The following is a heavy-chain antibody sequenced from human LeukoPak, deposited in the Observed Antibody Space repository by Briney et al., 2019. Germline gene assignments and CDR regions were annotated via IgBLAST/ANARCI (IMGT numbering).Heavy chain of an antibody. D-gene: IGHD6-13*01. CDR3: VRGAIPGRMAAAGKSWFDP. V-gene: IGHV4-39*01. CDR1: GGAISSGSYY. CDR2: IYYNGNT. J-gene: IGHJ5*02. Sequence: SETLSLTCSVSGGAISSGSYYWGWIRQPPGKGLEWIGSIYYNGNTHYNPSLKSRVSISVDTSKNQFSLKLSSVTAADTAVYYCVRGAIPGRMAAAGKSWFDPWGQGTLVTVSS.